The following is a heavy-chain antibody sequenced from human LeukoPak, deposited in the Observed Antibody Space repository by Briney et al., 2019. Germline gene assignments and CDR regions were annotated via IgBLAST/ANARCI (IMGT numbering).Heavy chain of an antibody. CDR2: FSTRSGTI. CDR3: AREKSYYYYVMDV. J-gene: IGHJ6*02. CDR1: RFTFSSYS. V-gene: IGHV3-48*04. Sequence: PGGSLRLSCAASRFTFSSYSMNWVRQAPGKGLEWVSYFSTRSGTISYADSVKGRFTISRDNAKNTLYLQMNSLRAEDTAVYSCAREKSYYYYVMDVWGQGTTVTVSS.